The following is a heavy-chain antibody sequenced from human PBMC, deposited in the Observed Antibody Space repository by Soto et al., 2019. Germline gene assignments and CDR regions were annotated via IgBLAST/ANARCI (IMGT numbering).Heavy chain of an antibody. CDR2: VSAYNGEK. J-gene: IGHJ4*02. D-gene: IGHD2-2*01. CDR1: GYTFTNYG. CDR3: ARGSVPPASGAY. V-gene: IGHV1-18*01. Sequence: QVQLVQSGPEVRKPGASVKVSCKASGYTFTNYGINWVRQAPGQGLEWMGWVSAYNGEKSYAQKVQDRITMTTDTSTSTAYMERRSLRSADTAVYYCARGSVPPASGAYWGQGTLVTVSS.